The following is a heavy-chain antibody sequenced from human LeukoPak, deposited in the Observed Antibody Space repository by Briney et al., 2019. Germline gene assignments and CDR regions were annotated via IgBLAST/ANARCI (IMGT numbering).Heavy chain of an antibody. CDR2: INSDGSST. J-gene: IGHJ6*02. Sequence: GGSLRLSCAASGFTFSSYWMHCVRQAPGKGRVWVSGINSDGSSTSYADSVKRRFTISRDNAKNTLYLQMNSLRAEDTAVYYCARDRQYTMDVWGQGTTVTVSS. V-gene: IGHV3-74*01. CDR1: GFTFSSYW. CDR3: ARDRQYTMDV. D-gene: IGHD1-1*01.